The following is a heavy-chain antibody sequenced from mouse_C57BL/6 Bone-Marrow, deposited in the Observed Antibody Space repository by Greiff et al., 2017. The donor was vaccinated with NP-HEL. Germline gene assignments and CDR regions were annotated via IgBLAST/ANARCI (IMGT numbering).Heavy chain of an antibody. Sequence: VKLMESDAELVIPGASVKISCKVSGYTFTDHTIHWMKQRPEQGLEWIGYIYPRDGSTKYNEKFKGKATLTADKSSSTAYMQLNSLTSEDSAVYFCARGGGKGPWFAYWGQGTLVTVSA. CDR1: GYTFTDHT. V-gene: IGHV1-78*01. D-gene: IGHD1-1*02. J-gene: IGHJ3*01. CDR3: ARGGGKGPWFAY. CDR2: IYPRDGST.